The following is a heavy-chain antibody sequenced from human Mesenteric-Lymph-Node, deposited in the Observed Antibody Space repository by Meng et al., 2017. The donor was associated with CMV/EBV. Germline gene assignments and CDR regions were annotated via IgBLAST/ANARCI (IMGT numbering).Heavy chain of an antibody. Sequence: SETLSLTCTVSGGSISSYYWSWIRQPPGKGLEWIGYIYYSGSTNYNPSLKSRVTISVDTSKNQFSLKLSSVTAADTAVYYCARVLSIAAAGRGGGYYYYGMDAWGQGTTVTVSS. CDR2: IYYSGST. J-gene: IGHJ6*02. CDR1: GGSISSYY. V-gene: IGHV4-59*01. D-gene: IGHD6-13*01. CDR3: ARVLSIAAAGRGGGYYYYGMDA.